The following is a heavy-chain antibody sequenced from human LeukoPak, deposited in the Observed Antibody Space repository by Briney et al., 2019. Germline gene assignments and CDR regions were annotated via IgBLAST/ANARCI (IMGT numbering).Heavy chain of an antibody. J-gene: IGHJ5*02. CDR2: ISYDGSNK. CDR1: GFTFSSYA. CDR3: ARDLGGYYYGSGSYYKDNWFDP. D-gene: IGHD3-10*01. V-gene: IGHV3-30*04. Sequence: PGRSLRLSCAASGFTFSSYAMHWVRQAPGKGLEWVAVISYDGSNKYYADSVKGRFTISRDNSKNTLYLQMNSLRAEDTAVYYCARDLGGYYYGSGSYYKDNWFDPWGQGTLVTVSS.